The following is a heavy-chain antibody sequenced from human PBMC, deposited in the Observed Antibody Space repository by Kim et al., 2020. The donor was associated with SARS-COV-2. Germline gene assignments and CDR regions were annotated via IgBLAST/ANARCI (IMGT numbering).Heavy chain of an antibody. CDR3: ASHSIEWELPN. V-gene: IGHV4-39*01. D-gene: IGHD1-26*01. J-gene: IGHJ4*02. Sequence: SETLSLTCTVSGGSISSSSYYWGWIRQPPGKGLEWIGSIYYSGSTYYNPSLKSRVTISVDTSKNQFSLKLSSVTAADTAVYYCASHSIEWELPNWGQGTLVTVSS. CDR1: GGSISSSSYY. CDR2: IYYSGST.